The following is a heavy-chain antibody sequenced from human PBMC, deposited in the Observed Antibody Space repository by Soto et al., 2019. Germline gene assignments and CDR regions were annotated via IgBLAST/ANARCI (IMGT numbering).Heavy chain of an antibody. CDR2: IKTDGTYA. CDR1: GFTFSTYW. Sequence: EVQLVESGGDLVQPGGSLRLSCAASGFTFSTYWMHWVRQAPGKGLLWVSRIKTDGTYAAYADSVKGRFTISRDNAKNTLYLQMNSLRVEYAAVDYCAAGGSGYYANWGQGTLVTVSS. CDR3: AAGGSGYYAN. V-gene: IGHV3-74*01. J-gene: IGHJ4*02. D-gene: IGHD3-22*01.